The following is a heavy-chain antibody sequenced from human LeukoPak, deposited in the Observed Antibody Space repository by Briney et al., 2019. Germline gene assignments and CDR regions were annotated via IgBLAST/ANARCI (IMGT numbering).Heavy chain of an antibody. CDR3: AKAVVIVPTATPFDY. J-gene: IGHJ4*02. CDR2: ISGSGGST. Sequence: PGGSLRLSCAASGFTFSSYGMSWVRQAPGKGLEWVSAISGSGGSTYYADSVKGRFTISRDNSKNTLYLQMNSLRAEDTAVYYCAKAVVIVPTATPFDYGGQGTLVTVSA. CDR1: GFTFSSYG. D-gene: IGHD2-2*01. V-gene: IGHV3-23*01.